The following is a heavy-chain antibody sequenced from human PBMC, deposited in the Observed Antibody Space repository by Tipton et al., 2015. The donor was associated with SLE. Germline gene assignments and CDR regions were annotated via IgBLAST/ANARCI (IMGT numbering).Heavy chain of an antibody. J-gene: IGHJ4*02. V-gene: IGHV4-34*01. CDR1: GGSFSGYY. D-gene: IGHD3-10*01. CDR3: AKYASGTMFEY. Sequence: TLSLTCDVNGGSFSGYYWSWIRQSPGKGLEWIGEVNHLGTIYYNASLKSRVTISIDTSKSHFSLKLTSVTAADTAVYYCAKYASGTMFEYWGQGTLVTVSS. CDR2: VNHLGTI.